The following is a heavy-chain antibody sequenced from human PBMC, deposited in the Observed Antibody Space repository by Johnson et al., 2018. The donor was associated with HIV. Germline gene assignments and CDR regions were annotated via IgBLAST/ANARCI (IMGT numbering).Heavy chain of an antibody. CDR3: ARGGLGYQNFHDAFDI. J-gene: IGHJ3*02. CDR1: GFTFSSYG. Sequence: VQLVESGGGVVQPGRSLRLSCAASGFTFSSYGMHWVRQAPGKGLEWVANIKQDGSEKYYVDSVKGRFTISRDNAKNSLYVQMNSMRGEDTALYYCARGGLGYQNFHDAFDIWGQGTMVTVSS. D-gene: IGHD2-2*01. V-gene: IGHV3-7*03. CDR2: IKQDGSEK.